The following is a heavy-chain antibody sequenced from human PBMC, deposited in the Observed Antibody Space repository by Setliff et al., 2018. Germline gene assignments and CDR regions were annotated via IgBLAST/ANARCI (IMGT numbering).Heavy chain of an antibody. V-gene: IGHV4-61*02. CDR2: IYTSGST. CDR1: GGSISRGSYD. CDR3: ARGGYSYGLGGFPLDY. Sequence: PSETLSLTCTVSGGSISRGSYDWSWIRQPAGKGLEWIGRIYTSGSTNYNPSLKSRVTISVDTSKNQFSLKLSSVTAAHTAVYYCARGGYSYGLGGFPLDYWGQGTLVTVSS. D-gene: IGHD5-18*01. J-gene: IGHJ4*02.